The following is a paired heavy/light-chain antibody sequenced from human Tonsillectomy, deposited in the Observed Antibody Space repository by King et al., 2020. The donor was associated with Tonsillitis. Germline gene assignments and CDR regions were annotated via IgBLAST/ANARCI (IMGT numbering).Light chain of an antibody. V-gene: IGLV2-14*01. CDR1: SSDVGGYNF. J-gene: IGLJ2*01. CDR3: SSYTSSSTLYVV. Sequence: QSALTQPASVSGSPGQSITISCTGTSSDVGGYNFVSWYQKHPGKAPKLMIYEVSNRPSGVSNRFSGSKSGNTASLTISGLQAEDEADYYCSSYTSSSTLYVVFGGGTKLTVL. CDR2: EVS.
Heavy chain of an antibody. V-gene: IGHV3-11*01. J-gene: IGHJ4*02. CDR1: GFTFNDYY. D-gene: IGHD3-22*01. Sequence: QVQLVESGGGLVKPGGSLRLSCAASGFTFNDYYMSWIRQAPGKGLEWVSYISDTGNTMYYADSVKGRFTISRDNAKNSLYLQMNTLRAEDTAVYYCARTWLFQHFDYWGPGTLLTVSS. CDR2: ISDTGNTM. CDR3: ARTWLFQHFDY.